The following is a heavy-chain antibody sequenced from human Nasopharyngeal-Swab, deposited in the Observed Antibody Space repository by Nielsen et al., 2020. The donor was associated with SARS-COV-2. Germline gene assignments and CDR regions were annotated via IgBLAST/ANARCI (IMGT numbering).Heavy chain of an antibody. J-gene: IGHJ6*02. CDR1: GFTFSSYW. Sequence: GGSLRLSCAASGFTFSSYWMSWVRQAPGKGLEWVANIKQDGSEKYYVDSVKGRFTISRDNAKNSLYLQMNGLRAEDTAVYYCARDFSAPLLAFYYYYGMDVWGQGTTVTVSS. V-gene: IGHV3-7*01. CDR2: IKQDGSEK. CDR3: ARDFSAPLLAFYYYYGMDV. D-gene: IGHD2-15*01.